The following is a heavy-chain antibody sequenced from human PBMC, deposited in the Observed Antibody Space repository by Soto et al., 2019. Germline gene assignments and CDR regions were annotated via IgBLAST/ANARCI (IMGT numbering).Heavy chain of an antibody. V-gene: IGHV5-10-1*01. D-gene: IGHD2-21*02. J-gene: IGHJ3*02. CDR2: IDPSDSYT. CDR1: GYSFTSYW. CDR3: ARHKNCGGDCYQDAFDI. Sequence: GESLKISCKGSGYSFTSYWISWVRQMPGKGLEWMGRIDPSDSYTNYSPSFQGHVTISADKSISTAYLQWSSLKASDTAMYYCARHKNCGGDCYQDAFDIWGQGTMVTVS.